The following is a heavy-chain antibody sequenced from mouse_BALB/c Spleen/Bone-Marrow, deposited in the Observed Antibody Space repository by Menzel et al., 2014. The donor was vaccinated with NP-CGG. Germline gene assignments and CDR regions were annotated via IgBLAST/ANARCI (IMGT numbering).Heavy chain of an antibody. CDR1: GYTFTSYW. D-gene: IGHD1-2*01. Sequence: QVQLQQCGAEVAKPGASVKMSCKASGYTFTSYWMHWVKQRPGQGLEWIGYINPSTGYTEYNQKFKDKATLTADKSSSTAYMQLSSLTSEASAVYYCARSAPCDVFAYWGQGTLVPVSA. J-gene: IGHJ3*01. CDR2: INPSTGYT. CDR3: ARSAPCDVFAY. V-gene: IGHV1-7*01.